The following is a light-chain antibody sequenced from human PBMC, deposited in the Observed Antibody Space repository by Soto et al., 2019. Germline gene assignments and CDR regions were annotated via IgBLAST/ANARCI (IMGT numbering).Light chain of an antibody. CDR2: AAS. J-gene: IGKJ1*01. CDR3: LQHNSYPQT. Sequence: DIQMTQSPSSLSASVGDRVTITCRASQGIRDALGWYQQKPGKAPKRLIYAASSLQSGVPSRFNGSGSGTEFPLTISSLKPEDVATYYCLQHNSYPQTFCHRTKVEIK. CDR1: QGIRDA. V-gene: IGKV1-17*01.